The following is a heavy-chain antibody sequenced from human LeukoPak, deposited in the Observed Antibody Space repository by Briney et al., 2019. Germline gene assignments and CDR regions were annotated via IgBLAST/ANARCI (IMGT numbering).Heavy chain of an antibody. Sequence: GGSLRLSCAASGFTFSSSWMSWVRQAPGKGLEWVANIKQDGSEKYYVDSVKGRFTISRDNAKSSLYLQMNSLRAEDTAVYYCARDRVQQLVFPRPVRYSYYMDIWGKGTTVTVSS. J-gene: IGHJ6*03. D-gene: IGHD6-13*01. V-gene: IGHV3-7*01. CDR2: IKQDGSEK. CDR1: GFTFSSSW. CDR3: ARDRVQQLVFPRPVRYSYYMDI.